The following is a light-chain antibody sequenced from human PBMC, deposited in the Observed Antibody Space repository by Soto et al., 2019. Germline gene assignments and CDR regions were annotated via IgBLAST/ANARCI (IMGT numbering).Light chain of an antibody. CDR1: SSNIGNNA. CDR2: YDD. V-gene: IGLV1-36*01. CDR3: AAWDDSLNGVL. Sequence: QSVLTQPPSVSEAPRQRVTISCSGSSSNIGNNAVNWYQQLPGKAPKLLIYYDDLLPSWVSDRFSGSKSGTSASLAISGLQSEDEADYYCAAWDDSLNGVLFGGGTKVTVL. J-gene: IGLJ2*01.